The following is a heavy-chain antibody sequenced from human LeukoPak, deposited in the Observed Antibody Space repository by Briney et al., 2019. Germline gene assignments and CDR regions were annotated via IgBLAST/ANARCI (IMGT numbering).Heavy chain of an antibody. D-gene: IGHD3-10*02. CDR3: ARAVPFDY. Sequence: KPSETLSLTCTVSGGSVSSGSYYWSWIRQPPGKGLEWIGYINYSGSTNYNPSLKSRVTISVDTSKNQFSLKLSSVTAADTAVYYCARAVPFDYWGQGTLVTVSS. CDR1: GGSVSSGSYY. J-gene: IGHJ4*02. CDR2: INYSGST. V-gene: IGHV4-61*01.